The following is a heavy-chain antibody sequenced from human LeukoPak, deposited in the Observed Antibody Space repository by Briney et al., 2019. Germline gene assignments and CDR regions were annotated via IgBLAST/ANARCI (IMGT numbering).Heavy chain of an antibody. Sequence: SETLSLTCSVSGGSISSDYWSWIRQAPGKGLEWIGYLFYGGSPNYNPSLRGRVTISVDPSKNQVSLRLSSVTAADTAVYYCARAGTRFGRFDYWGQGTLVTVSS. V-gene: IGHV4-59*08. CDR2: LFYGGSP. J-gene: IGHJ4*02. CDR3: ARAGTRFGRFDY. D-gene: IGHD3/OR15-3a*01. CDR1: GGSISSDY.